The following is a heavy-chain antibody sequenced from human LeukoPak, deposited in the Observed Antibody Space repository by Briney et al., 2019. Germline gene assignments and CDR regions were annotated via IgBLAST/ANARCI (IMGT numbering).Heavy chain of an antibody. D-gene: IGHD3-10*01. CDR1: GFTFSSYA. V-gene: IGHV3-23*01. CDR2: IRGSGGST. J-gene: IGHJ4*02. Sequence: GGSLRLSCAASGFTFSSYAMSWVRQAPGKGLEWVSAIRGSGGSTYYADSVKGRFTISRDNSKNTLYLQMNSLRAEDTAVYYCAKGSYGSGSYYSGFDYWGQGTLVTVSS. CDR3: AKGSYGSGSYYSGFDY.